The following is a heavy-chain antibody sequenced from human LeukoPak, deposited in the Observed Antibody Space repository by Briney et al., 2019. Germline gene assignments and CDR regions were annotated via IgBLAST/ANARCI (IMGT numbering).Heavy chain of an antibody. CDR1: GGSISAYY. J-gene: IGHJ4*02. CDR2: IYRSGST. Sequence: PSETLSLTCTVSGGSISAYYRSWIRQPAGKGLEWIGRIYRSGSTNYNPSLRSRVTMSVDTSKNQFSLRLKSVTAADTAVYYCARDRSYDSSGYYNFDYWGQGTLVTVSS. D-gene: IGHD3-22*01. V-gene: IGHV4-4*07. CDR3: ARDRSYDSSGYYNFDY.